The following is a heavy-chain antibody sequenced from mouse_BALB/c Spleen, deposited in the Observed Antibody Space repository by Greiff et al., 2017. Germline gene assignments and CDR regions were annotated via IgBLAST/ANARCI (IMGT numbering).Heavy chain of an antibody. V-gene: IGHV1-87*01. J-gene: IGHJ2*01. CDR2: IYPGDGDT. CDR1: GYTFTSYW. Sequence: QVQLQQSGAELARPGASVKLSCKASGYTFTSYWMQWVKQRPGQGLEWIGAIYPGDGDTRYTQKFKGKATLTADKSSSTAYMQLSSLASEDSAVYYCAREGFTTGRDYYFDYWGQGTTLTVSS. CDR3: AREGFTTGRDYYFDY. D-gene: IGHD1-1*01.